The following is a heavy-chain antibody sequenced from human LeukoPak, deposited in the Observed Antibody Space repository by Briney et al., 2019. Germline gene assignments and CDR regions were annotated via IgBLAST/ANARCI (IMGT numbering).Heavy chain of an antibody. Sequence: GGSLRLSCAASGFAFDKAWMSWVRQAPGKGLQWGGGIKSKRNGGTTDYGAPVKGRFSISRDDSKNTLYLQMNSLRTEDTAIYYCTTNAAVGTWEVFDYWGQGTLVTVSS. D-gene: IGHD6-13*01. CDR3: TTNAAVGTWEVFDY. V-gene: IGHV3-15*01. CDR1: GFAFDKAW. J-gene: IGHJ4*02. CDR2: IKSKRNGGTT.